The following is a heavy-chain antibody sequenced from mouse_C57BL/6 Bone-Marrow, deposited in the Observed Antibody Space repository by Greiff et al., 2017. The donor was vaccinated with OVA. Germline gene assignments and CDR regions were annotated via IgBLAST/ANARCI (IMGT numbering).Heavy chain of an antibody. CDR3: ALSTMVTTPWFAY. CDR1: GYTFTSYG. D-gene: IGHD2-2*01. CDR2: IYPRSGNT. V-gene: IGHV1-81*01. J-gene: IGHJ3*01. Sequence: VQLQQSGAELARPGASVKLSCKASGYTFTSYGISWVKQRTGQGLEWIGEIYPRSGNTYYNEKFKGKATLTADKSSSTAYMELRSLTSEDSAVYFCALSTMVTTPWFAYWGQGTLVTVSA.